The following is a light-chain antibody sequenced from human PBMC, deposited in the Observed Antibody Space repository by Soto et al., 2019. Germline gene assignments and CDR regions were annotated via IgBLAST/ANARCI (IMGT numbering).Light chain of an antibody. CDR3: QQYGNSALT. V-gene: IGKV3-20*01. Sequence: ETVLTQSPGTLSLSPGERATLSCRASHIVSINYLAWYQQKPGQAPRLLIYGASSRATGIPDRFSGSGSGTDFTLTISRLEPEDYAVYYCQQYGNSALTFGGGTKVDIQ. CDR1: HIVSINY. J-gene: IGKJ4*01. CDR2: GAS.